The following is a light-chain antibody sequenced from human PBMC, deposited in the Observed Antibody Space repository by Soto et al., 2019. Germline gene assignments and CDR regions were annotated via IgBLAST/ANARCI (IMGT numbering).Light chain of an antibody. Sequence: EIVLTQSPGTLSLSPGDRATLSCKASQSVTSTYLAWYRQKPGQAPRLLIHGASSRATGIPDRFSGSGSGTDFTLTIRILEPEYFAAYYCQHYGSSPSITFGQGTRL. CDR1: QSVTSTY. CDR2: GAS. CDR3: QHYGSSPSIT. V-gene: IGKV3-20*01. J-gene: IGKJ5*01.